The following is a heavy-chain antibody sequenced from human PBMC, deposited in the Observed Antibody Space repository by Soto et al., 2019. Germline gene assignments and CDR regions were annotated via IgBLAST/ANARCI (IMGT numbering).Heavy chain of an antibody. D-gene: IGHD5-18*01. J-gene: IGHJ6*02. CDR3: ARGAGGQLYYYYGMDV. CDR1: GGSISSYY. V-gene: IGHV4-4*07. Sequence: SETLSLTCTVSGGSISSYYWSWIRQPAGKGLEWIGRIYTSGSTNYNPSLKSRVTMSVDTSKNQFSLKLSSVTAADTAVYYCARGAGGQLYYYYGMDVWGQGTRVTVSS. CDR2: IYTSGST.